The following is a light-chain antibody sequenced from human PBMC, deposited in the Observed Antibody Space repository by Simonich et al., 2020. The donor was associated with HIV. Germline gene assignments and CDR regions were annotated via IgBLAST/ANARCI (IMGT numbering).Light chain of an antibody. CDR2: DFT. J-gene: IGLJ3*02. CDR3: SSYTSISTWV. Sequence: QSALTQPASVSGSPGQSITISCTGTSSDVGGYNHVSWYQQHPGTVPKVMIYDFTKRPSGVSNRFSGSKSGFTASLTISGLQAEDEADYYCSSYTSISTWVFGGGTNLTVL. V-gene: IGLV2-14*03. CDR1: SSDVGGYNH.